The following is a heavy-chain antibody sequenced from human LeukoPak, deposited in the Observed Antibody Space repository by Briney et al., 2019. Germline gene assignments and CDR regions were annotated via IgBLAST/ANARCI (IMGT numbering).Heavy chain of an antibody. CDR2: IYYSGST. Sequence: SETLSLTCTVSGGSISSSSYYWGWIRQPPGKGLEWIGSIYYSGSTYYNPSLKSRVTISVDTSKNQFSLRLTSVTAADTAVYYCARVKRGAVAAKSSAFFCFDYWGQGTLVTVSS. J-gene: IGHJ4*02. CDR3: ARVKRGAVAAKSSAFFCFDY. V-gene: IGHV4-39*07. D-gene: IGHD6-19*01. CDR1: GGSISSSSYY.